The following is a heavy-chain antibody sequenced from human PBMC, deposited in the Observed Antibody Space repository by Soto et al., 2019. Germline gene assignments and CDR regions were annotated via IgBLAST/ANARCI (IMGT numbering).Heavy chain of an antibody. CDR1: GGSVNGYY. D-gene: IGHD3-3*01. J-gene: IGHJ5*02. Sequence: SETLSLTCAVYGGSVNGYYWNWIRQPPGTGLEWIGEINHTGGTHYNPSLKSRVTMSVDTSKNQFSLRLSSVTAADTAIYYCATRITVFGLLIPPFDPWGQGTQVTVSS. V-gene: IGHV4-34*01. CDR3: ATRITVFGLLIPPFDP. CDR2: INHTGGT.